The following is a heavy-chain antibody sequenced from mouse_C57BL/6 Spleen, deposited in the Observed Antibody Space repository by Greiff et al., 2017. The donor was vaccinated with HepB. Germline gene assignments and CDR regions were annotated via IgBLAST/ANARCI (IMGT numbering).Heavy chain of an antibody. CDR3: ARLPIYYGYDGAMDY. J-gene: IGHJ4*01. Sequence: QVQLKQSGPGLVAPSQSLSITCTVSGFSLTSYGVDWVRQSPGKGLEWLGVIWGVGSTNYNSALKSRLSISKDNSKSQVFLKMNSLQTDDTAMYYCARLPIYYGYDGAMDYWGQGTSVTVSS. CDR1: GFSLTSYG. CDR2: IWGVGST. V-gene: IGHV2-6*01. D-gene: IGHD2-2*01.